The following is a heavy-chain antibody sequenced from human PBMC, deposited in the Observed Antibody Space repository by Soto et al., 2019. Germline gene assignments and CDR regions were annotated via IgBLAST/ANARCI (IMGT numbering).Heavy chain of an antibody. J-gene: IGHJ6*02. Sequence: GGSLRLSCAASGFTFSTYWMHWVRQAPGKGLVWVSRINGDGSDTVYTDFVKGRFTSSRDNAKNTLYLQMNSLRAEDTAVYYCAKAGPLGDYYGMDVWGQGTTVTVSS. V-gene: IGHV3-74*01. CDR3: AKAGPLGDYYGMDV. CDR1: GFTFSTYW. CDR2: INGDGSDT. D-gene: IGHD3-10*01.